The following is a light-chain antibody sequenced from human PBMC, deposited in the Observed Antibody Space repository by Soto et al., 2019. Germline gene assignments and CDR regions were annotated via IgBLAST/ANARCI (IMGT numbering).Light chain of an antibody. CDR1: SSDVGGYNY. Sequence: QSVLTQPASVSGSPGQSITISCTGTSSDVGGYNYVSWYQQHPGKAPKLMIYDVSNRPSGASNRFAGSKSGNTASLTISRLQAEDEADYYCSSYTSSSTLYVFGTGTKVTVL. J-gene: IGLJ1*01. CDR3: SSYTSSSTLYV. V-gene: IGLV2-14*01. CDR2: DVS.